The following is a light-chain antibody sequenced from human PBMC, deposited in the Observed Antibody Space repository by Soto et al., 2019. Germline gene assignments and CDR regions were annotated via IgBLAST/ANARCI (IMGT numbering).Light chain of an antibody. CDR3: QQSYTPILT. CDR1: QSINSW. CDR2: KAS. V-gene: IGKV1-5*03. J-gene: IGKJ4*01. Sequence: DIQMTQSPSTLSASVGDRVTITCRASQSINSWLAWYQQKPGQAPKLLIYKASSLESGVPSRFSGSGSGTEFTLTISSLQPDDFATYYCQQSYTPILTFGGGTKVEI.